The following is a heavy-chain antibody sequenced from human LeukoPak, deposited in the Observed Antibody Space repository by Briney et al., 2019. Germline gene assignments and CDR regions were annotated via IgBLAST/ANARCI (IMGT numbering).Heavy chain of an antibody. D-gene: IGHD2-2*01. CDR1: GYSFTSYW. V-gene: IGHV5-51*01. CDR2: IYTGDSDNSDT. CDR3: ARHAMRHQLVDAFDI. Sequence: GESLKISCKGSGYSFTSYWIGWVRQMPGKGLEWMGIIYTGDSDNSDTRYSPSFLGQVTISLNKSISTTYLQWNSLKASDTAIYYCARHAMRHQLVDAFDIWGQGTMVTVSS. J-gene: IGHJ3*02.